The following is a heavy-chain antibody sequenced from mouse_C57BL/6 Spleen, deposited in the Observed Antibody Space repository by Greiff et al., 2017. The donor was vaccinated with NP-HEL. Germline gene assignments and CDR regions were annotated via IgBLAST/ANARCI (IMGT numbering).Heavy chain of an antibody. D-gene: IGHD1-1*02. V-gene: IGHV5-2*01. CDR1: EYEFPSHD. Sequence: EVNVVESGGGLVQPGESLKLSCESNEYEFPSHDMSWVRKTPEKRLELVAAINSDGGSTYYPDTMERRVIISRDNTKKPLYLQMSSLRSEDTALYYCANAGDYGFAYWGQGTLVTVSA. CDR3: ANAGDYGFAY. CDR2: INSDGGST. J-gene: IGHJ3*01.